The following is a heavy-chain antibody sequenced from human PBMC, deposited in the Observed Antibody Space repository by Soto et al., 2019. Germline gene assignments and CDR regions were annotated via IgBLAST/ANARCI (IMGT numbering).Heavy chain of an antibody. CDR1: GFTFSSYW. D-gene: IGHD4-17*01. CDR2: INSDGSNT. CDR3: ARPPVPSQHYYGMGV. V-gene: IGHV3-74*01. J-gene: IGHJ6*02. Sequence: EVQLVESGGGLVQPGGSLRLSCAASGFTFSSYWMHWVRQAPGKGLVWVSRINSDGSNTRYADSVKGRFTISRDNAKNTLYLQMNSLRAEDTALYYCARPPVPSQHYYGMGVWGQGTTVTVSS.